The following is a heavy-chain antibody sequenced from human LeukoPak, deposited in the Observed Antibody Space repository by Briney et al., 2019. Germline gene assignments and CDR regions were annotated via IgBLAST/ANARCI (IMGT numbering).Heavy chain of an antibody. J-gene: IGHJ5*02. Sequence: PSETLSLTCTVSGGSISSYYWSWIRQPPGKGLEWIGYIYYSGSTNYNPSLKSRVTISVDTSKNQFSLKLSSVTAADTAVYYCARAASNYEQWFDPWGQGMLVTVSS. D-gene: IGHD4-11*01. CDR2: IYYSGST. CDR3: ARAASNYEQWFDP. V-gene: IGHV4-59*01. CDR1: GGSISSYY.